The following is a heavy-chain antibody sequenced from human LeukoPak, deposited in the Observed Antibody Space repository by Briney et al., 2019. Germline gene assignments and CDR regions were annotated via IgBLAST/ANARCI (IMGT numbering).Heavy chain of an antibody. CDR3: ARADFWSGYSYYYYGMDV. J-gene: IGHJ6*02. CDR1: SYTFTSYA. CDR2: ISGYNGNT. D-gene: IGHD3-3*01. V-gene: IGHV1-18*01. Sequence: ALVKVSCKASSYTFTSYAISWVRQAPGQGLEWMGWISGYNGNTNYAQKLQGRVTMTTDTSTSTAYMELRSLRSDDTAVYYCARADFWSGYSYYYYGMDVWGQGTTVTVSS.